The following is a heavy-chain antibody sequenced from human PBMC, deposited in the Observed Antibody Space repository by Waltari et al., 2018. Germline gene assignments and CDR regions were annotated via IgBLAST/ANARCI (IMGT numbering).Heavy chain of an antibody. D-gene: IGHD6-13*01. CDR3: ARIYSSSSYGMDV. CDR2: INHSGST. CDR1: GGSFSGYY. Sequence: QVQLQQWGAGLLKPSETLSLTCAVYGGSFSGYYWSWIRQPPGKGLEWIGEINHSGSTNYNPSLKSRVTISVDTSKNQFSLKLSSVTAADTAVYYCARIYSSSSYGMDVWGQGTTVTVS. J-gene: IGHJ6*02. V-gene: IGHV4-34*01.